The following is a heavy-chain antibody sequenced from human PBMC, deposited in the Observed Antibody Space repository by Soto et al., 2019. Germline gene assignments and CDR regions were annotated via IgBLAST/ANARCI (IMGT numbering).Heavy chain of an antibody. V-gene: IGHV3-21*01. D-gene: IGHD2-15*01. CDR3: ARDRGVVVDATFDI. J-gene: IGHJ3*02. Sequence: GGSLRLSCAASGFTFSAYGMNWVRQAPGKGLEWVSSVSGSSGRYIYYEDSVKGRFTISRDNAKNSLYLQMNSLRAEDTAVYYCARDRGVVVDATFDIWGQGTMVTVSS. CDR2: VSGSSGRYI. CDR1: GFTFSAYG.